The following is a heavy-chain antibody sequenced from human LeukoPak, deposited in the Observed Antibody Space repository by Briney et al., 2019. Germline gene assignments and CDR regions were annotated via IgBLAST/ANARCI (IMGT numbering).Heavy chain of an antibody. J-gene: IGHJ4*02. CDR3: ATMIRLVLGFD. CDR1: GFPFSSYW. V-gene: IGHV3-53*01. CDR2: IYSGGST. D-gene: IGHD3-16*01. Sequence: GGSLRLSCAASGFPFSSYWMHWVRQVPGKGLLWVSVIYSGGSTYYADSVKGRFTISRDNSKNTLYLQMNSLRAEDTAVYYCATMIRLVLGFDWGQGTLVTVSS.